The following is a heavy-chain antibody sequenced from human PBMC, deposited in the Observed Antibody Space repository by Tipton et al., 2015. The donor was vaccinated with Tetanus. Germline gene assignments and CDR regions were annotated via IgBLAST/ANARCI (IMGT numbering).Heavy chain of an antibody. J-gene: IGHJ4*02. D-gene: IGHD2-15*01. V-gene: IGHV3-33*01. CDR2: SWYDGTDK. CDR3: AGEADCSGGSCFSGDFDN. CDR1: GFIFCSYG. Sequence: AASGFIFCSYGIHWVRQAPGKGLEWVAVSWYDGTDKYYADSVKGRFTISRDNSKNTLYLQMNSLRAEDTAVYYCAGEADCSGGSCFSGDFDNWGQGTQVTVSS.